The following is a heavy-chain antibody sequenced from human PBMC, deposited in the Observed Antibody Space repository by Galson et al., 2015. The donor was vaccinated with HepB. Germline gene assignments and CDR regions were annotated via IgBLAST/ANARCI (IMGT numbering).Heavy chain of an antibody. Sequence: SLRLSCAASGFTFSSYSMNWVRQAPGKGLEWVSSIGTRDSYIYYADSVRGRFTISRDDAKNSLFLQMNSLRAEDTAVYYCASELLGYCTSTSCYDFWGQGTLVTVSS. CDR3: ASELLGYCTSTSCYDF. CDR1: GFTFSSYS. D-gene: IGHD2-2*01. CDR2: IGTRDSYI. J-gene: IGHJ4*02. V-gene: IGHV3-21*01.